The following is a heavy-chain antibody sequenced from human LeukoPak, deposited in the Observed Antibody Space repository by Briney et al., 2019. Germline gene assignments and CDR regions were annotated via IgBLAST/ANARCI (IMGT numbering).Heavy chain of an antibody. J-gene: IGHJ3*02. D-gene: IGHD3-10*01. V-gene: IGHV4-39*07. Sequence: SETLSLTCRVSGASINSGSSYWGWIRQPPGKTLEWIGSIYSSGSTYYNPSLKSRVIIMIDTPKNHFSLTLSSVTAADTAVYYCARSDGYGLVGIWGQGTMVTVSS. CDR1: GASINSGSSY. CDR2: IYSSGST. CDR3: ARSDGYGLVGI.